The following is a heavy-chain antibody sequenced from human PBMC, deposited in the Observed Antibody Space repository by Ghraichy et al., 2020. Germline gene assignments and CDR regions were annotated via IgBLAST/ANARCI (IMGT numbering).Heavy chain of an antibody. CDR1: GFRFIRYD. J-gene: IGHJ4*02. Sequence: GGSLRLSCAASGFRFIRYDMSWVRQAPGKGLEWVSSISGSAGSTYYADSVQGRFTISRDNSKNTLFLQMNSLRAEDTAVYYCAKDPWQGIFRVVESDYWAQGTLFTVSA. D-gene: IGHD3-3*01. V-gene: IGHV3-23*01. CDR2: ISGSAGST. CDR3: AKDPWQGIFRVVESDY.